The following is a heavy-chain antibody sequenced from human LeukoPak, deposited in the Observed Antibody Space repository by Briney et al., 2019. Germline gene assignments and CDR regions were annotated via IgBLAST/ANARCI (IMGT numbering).Heavy chain of an antibody. V-gene: IGHV1-8*01. CDR1: GYTFTSYD. J-gene: IGHJ3*02. CDR2: MNPNSGNT. CDR3: ARSGLTGPGHAFDI. Sequence: ASVKVSCKASGYTFTSYDINWVRQATGQGLEWMGWMNPNSGNTGYAQKLQGRVTMTTDTSTSTAYMELRSLRSDDTAVYYCARSGLTGPGHAFDIWGQGTMVTVSS. D-gene: IGHD1-20*01.